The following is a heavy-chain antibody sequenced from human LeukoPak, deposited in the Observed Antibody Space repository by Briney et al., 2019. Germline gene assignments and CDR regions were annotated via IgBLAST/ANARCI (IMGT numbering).Heavy chain of an antibody. CDR3: AREGGDDILTGYYPDY. CDR2: INHSVST. CDR1: GGSFSGYY. J-gene: IGHJ4*02. D-gene: IGHD3-9*01. Sequence: SETLSLTCAVYGGSFSGYYWSWIRQPPQKGLECIGEINHSVSTNYNPSLKSRVTISVDTSKNQFSLKLSSVTAADTAVYYCAREGGDDILTGYYPDYWGQGTLVTVSS. V-gene: IGHV4-34*01.